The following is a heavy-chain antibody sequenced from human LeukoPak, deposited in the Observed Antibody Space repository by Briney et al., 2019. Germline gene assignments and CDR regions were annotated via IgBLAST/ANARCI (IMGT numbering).Heavy chain of an antibody. D-gene: IGHD6-13*01. CDR2: IKQDGSEK. J-gene: IGHJ4*02. V-gene: IGHV3-7*01. CDR1: GFTFSSYW. CDR3: ARAIAASQYYFDY. Sequence: GGSLRLSCAASGFTFSSYWMTWVRQAPGKGLEWVANIKQDGSEKYYVDSVKGRFTISRDNAKNSLYLQMNSLRAEDTAVYYCARAIAASQYYFDYWGQGTVVTVSS.